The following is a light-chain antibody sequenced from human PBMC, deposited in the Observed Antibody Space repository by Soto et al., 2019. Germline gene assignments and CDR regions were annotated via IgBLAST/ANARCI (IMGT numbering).Light chain of an antibody. Sequence: DIQMTQTPSALSASVGDRGTITCRASQNISSWLAWYQQKPGKAPKSLIYDASSLESGVPSRLSGSGSGTEFTLTISNLQPDDSATYYCQHYKAFSPWTFGQGTNVEIK. CDR1: QNISSW. CDR3: QHYKAFSPWT. CDR2: DAS. V-gene: IGKV1-5*01. J-gene: IGKJ1*01.